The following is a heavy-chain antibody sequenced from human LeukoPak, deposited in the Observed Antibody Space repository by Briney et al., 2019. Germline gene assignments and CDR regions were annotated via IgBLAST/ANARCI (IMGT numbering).Heavy chain of an antibody. D-gene: IGHD6-13*01. CDR1: GGSIGSYF. Sequence: SETLSLTCIVSGGSIGSYFWSWIRQPAGKGLEWIGRIYTSGSTNYNPSLKSRVTMSIDTPNNHFSLNLTSVTAADTAVYYCARDDVAAAGRAFDYWGQGILVTVSS. V-gene: IGHV4-4*07. CDR3: ARDDVAAAGRAFDY. J-gene: IGHJ4*02. CDR2: IYTSGST.